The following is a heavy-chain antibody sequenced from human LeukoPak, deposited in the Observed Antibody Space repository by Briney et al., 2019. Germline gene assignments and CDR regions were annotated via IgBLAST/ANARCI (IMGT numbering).Heavy chain of an antibody. CDR1: GYSFTSYW. V-gene: IGHV5-51*01. D-gene: IGHD6-13*01. J-gene: IGHJ6*02. CDR3: ARLPAADAHYYYYYGMDV. Sequence: GESLKISCKGSGYSFTSYWIGWVRQMPGKGLEWMGIIYPGDSDTRYSPSFQGQVTISADKSISTAFLQWSSLKASDTAMYYCARLPAADAHYYYYYGMDVWGQGTTVTVSS. CDR2: IYPGDSDT.